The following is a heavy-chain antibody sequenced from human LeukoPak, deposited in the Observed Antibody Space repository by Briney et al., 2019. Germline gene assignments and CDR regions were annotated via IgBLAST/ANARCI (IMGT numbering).Heavy chain of an antibody. CDR3: ARGRDGYNLGDAFDI. D-gene: IGHD5-24*01. J-gene: IGHJ3*02. CDR2: ISPSGGST. V-gene: IGHV1-46*01. CDR1: GYTFTSYY. Sequence: ASVKVSCKASGYTFTSYYMHWVRQAPGQGLEWMGIISPSGGSTSYAQKFQGRVTMTRDMSTSTVYMELSSLRSEDTAVYYCARGRDGYNLGDAFDIWGQGTMVTVSS.